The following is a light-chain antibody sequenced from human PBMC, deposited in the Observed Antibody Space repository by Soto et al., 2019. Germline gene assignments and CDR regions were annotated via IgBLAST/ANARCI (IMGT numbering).Light chain of an antibody. CDR2: DDS. Sequence: SYELTQPPSVSAAPGQTASITCRRDSIEIKSVHWYQQKAGQAPVLVVFDDSDRPSGIPERFSGSNSGDTATLTISRVEAGDEADYYCHVWDSSSDHVVFGGGTQLTVL. V-gene: IGLV3-21*02. CDR1: SIEIKS. J-gene: IGLJ3*02. CDR3: HVWDSSSDHVV.